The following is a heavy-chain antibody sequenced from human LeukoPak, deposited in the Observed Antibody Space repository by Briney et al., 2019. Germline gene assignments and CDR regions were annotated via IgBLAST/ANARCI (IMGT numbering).Heavy chain of an antibody. Sequence: KPSETLSLTCAVYGGSFSGYYWSWIRQPPGKGLEWIGEINHSGSTNYNPSLKSRVTISVDTSKNQFSLKLSSVTAADTAVYYCAARGIAAAPGNYWGQGTLVTVSS. J-gene: IGHJ4*02. CDR1: GGSFSGYY. V-gene: IGHV4-34*01. D-gene: IGHD6-13*01. CDR2: INHSGST. CDR3: AARGIAAAPGNY.